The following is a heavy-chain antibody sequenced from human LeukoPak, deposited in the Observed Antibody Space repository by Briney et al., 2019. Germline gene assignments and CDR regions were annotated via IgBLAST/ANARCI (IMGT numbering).Heavy chain of an antibody. Sequence: ASVKVSCKASGYTFTSYDINWVRQATGQGLEWMGWMNPNSGNTGYAQKFQGRVTMTRNTSISTAYMELSSLRSEDTAVYYCARMYYDSSGYYGEGYDDPLVYFQHWGQGTLVTVSS. CDR1: GYTFTSYD. J-gene: IGHJ1*01. V-gene: IGHV1-8*01. CDR3: ARMYYDSSGYYGEGYDDPLVYFQH. CDR2: MNPNSGNT. D-gene: IGHD3-22*01.